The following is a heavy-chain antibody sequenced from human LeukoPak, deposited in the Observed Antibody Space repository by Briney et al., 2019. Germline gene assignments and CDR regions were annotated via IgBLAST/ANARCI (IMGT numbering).Heavy chain of an antibody. D-gene: IGHD3-16*01. V-gene: IGHV3-7*03. J-gene: IGHJ6*02. Sequence: GGSLRLSCAASGFTFSSYWMNWARQAPGKGLEWVASINHSGNVNYYVDSVKGRFTISRDNAKNSLYLQMSNLRAEDTAVYFCARGGGLDVWGHGATVTVSS. CDR3: ARGGGLDV. CDR1: GFTFSSYW. CDR2: INHSGNVN.